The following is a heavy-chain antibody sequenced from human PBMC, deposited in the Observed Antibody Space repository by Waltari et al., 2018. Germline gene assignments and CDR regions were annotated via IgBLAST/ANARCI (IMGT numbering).Heavy chain of an antibody. CDR2: ISRGSNYI. CDR1: GFTFSSSS. CDR3: ARGWGSGSWYFDL. J-gene: IGHJ2*01. Sequence: EEQLVESGGGLVKPGGSLRLPCGVSGFTFSSSSMNWVRQAPGKGLEWVSSISRGSNYIYYAESVKGRFTISRDNAKNSLYLQMNSLRAEDTAVYYCARGWGSGSWYFDLWGRGTLVTVSS. D-gene: IGHD6-19*01. V-gene: IGHV3-21*01.